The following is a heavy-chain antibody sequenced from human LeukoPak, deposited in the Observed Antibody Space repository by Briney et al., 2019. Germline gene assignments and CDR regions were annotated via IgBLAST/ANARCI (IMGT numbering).Heavy chain of an antibody. Sequence: GGSLRLSCAASGFTFSSYAMHWVRQAPGKGLEWVAVISYDGSNKYYADSVKGRFTISRDNSKNTLYLQMNSLRAEDTAVYYCAREIQVPYVEMATIGPIGFDYWGQGTLVTVSS. D-gene: IGHD5-24*01. J-gene: IGHJ4*02. CDR1: GFTFSSYA. CDR3: AREIQVPYVEMATIGPIGFDY. V-gene: IGHV3-30-3*01. CDR2: ISYDGSNK.